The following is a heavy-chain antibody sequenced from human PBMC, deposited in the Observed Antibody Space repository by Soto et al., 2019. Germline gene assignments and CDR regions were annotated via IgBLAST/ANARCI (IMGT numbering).Heavy chain of an antibody. V-gene: IGHV1-69*12. CDR3: ARDKDRQQLGGNYYYILDV. CDR2: IMPVFATP. Sequence: QVQLMQSGAEVKKPGSSVKVSCKASGGTFSTSAISWVRQAPGEGIEWVGGIMPVFATPDYAQKFQGRVTISADESTTTAYLDLTSLTTDDTAVYYCARDKDRQQLGGNYYYILDVWGQGTAITVSS. CDR1: GGTFSTSA. J-gene: IGHJ6*02. D-gene: IGHD3-3*02.